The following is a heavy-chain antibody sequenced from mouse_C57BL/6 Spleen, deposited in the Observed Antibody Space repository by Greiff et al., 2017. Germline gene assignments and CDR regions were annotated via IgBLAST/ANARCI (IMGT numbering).Heavy chain of an antibody. CDR2: INPSNGGT. Sequence: QVQLKQPGTELAKPGASVKLSCTASGYTFTSYWMHWVKQRPGQGLEWIGNINPSNGGTYYNEKFKSKATRTVDKSSSTAYMQLSSLTSEDSAVDYCARENWDGDYFDYWGQGTTLTVSS. J-gene: IGHJ2*01. D-gene: IGHD4-1*01. V-gene: IGHV1-53*01. CDR1: GYTFTSYW. CDR3: ARENWDGDYFDY.